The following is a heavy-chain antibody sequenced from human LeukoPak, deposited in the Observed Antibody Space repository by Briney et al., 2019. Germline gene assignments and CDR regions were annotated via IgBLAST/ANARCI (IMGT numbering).Heavy chain of an antibody. Sequence: GGSLRLSCAASGFTFSSYAMPWVRQAPGKGLEWVAVISYDGSNKYYADSVKGRSTISRDNSKNTLYLQMNSLRAEDTAVYYCAREYDYVWGSYRSVSYYFDYWGQGTLVTVSS. V-gene: IGHV3-30-3*01. CDR2: ISYDGSNK. J-gene: IGHJ4*02. CDR3: AREYDYVWGSYRSVSYYFDY. CDR1: GFTFSSYA. D-gene: IGHD3-16*02.